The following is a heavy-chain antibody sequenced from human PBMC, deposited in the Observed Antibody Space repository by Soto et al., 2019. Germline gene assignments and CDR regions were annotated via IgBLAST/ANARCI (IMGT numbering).Heavy chain of an antibody. Sequence: HPGGSLRLSCAASGFIFSSYWMHWVRQAPGKGLVWVSRIDSDESDATYADSVKGRFTISRDNSKSTLYLEMSGLRAEDTGVYYCEREWNYYSGMDVWGPGTTVTVSS. CDR2: IDSDESDA. D-gene: IGHD5-12*01. J-gene: IGHJ6*02. V-gene: IGHV3-74*03. CDR3: EREWNYYSGMDV. CDR1: GFIFSSYW.